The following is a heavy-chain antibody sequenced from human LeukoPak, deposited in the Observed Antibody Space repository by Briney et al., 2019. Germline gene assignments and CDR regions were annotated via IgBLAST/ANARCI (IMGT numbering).Heavy chain of an antibody. CDR1: GYIFTSYW. V-gene: IGHV5-10-1*01. J-gene: IGHJ4*02. CDR3: ARRGRSSSNFDF. Sequence: GESLKISCKGSGYIFTSYWITWVRQMPGKGLEWMGMIGPTDSYTNYSPSFQGHVTISTDKSISTAYLQWSSLKASDTAIYYCARRGRSSSNFDFWGQGTLVTVSS. D-gene: IGHD6-6*01. CDR2: IGPTDSYT.